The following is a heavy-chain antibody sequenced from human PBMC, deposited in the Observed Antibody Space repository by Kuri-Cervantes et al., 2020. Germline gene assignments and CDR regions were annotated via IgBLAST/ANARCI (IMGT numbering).Heavy chain of an antibody. CDR2: IKQDGGDK. CDR3: AREYRYYYYYMDV. J-gene: IGHJ6*03. CDR1: GFTVSSNY. Sequence: GFLRLSCAASGFTVSSNYMRWVRQAPGKGLEWVANIKQDGGDKYYVESVKGRFTISRDNSKNTLYLQMNSLRAEDTAVYYCAREYRYYYYYMDVWGKGTTVTVSS. V-gene: IGHV3-7*01. D-gene: IGHD1-1*01.